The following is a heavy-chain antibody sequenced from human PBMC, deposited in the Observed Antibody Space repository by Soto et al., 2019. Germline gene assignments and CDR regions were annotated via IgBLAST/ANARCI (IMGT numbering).Heavy chain of an antibody. CDR3: ARSLLQADF. V-gene: IGHV1-46*01. Sequence: YMFMRYSIWWVRQDTGQGLEWMAIINPNGGSTNYAQKFQGRVTVTSDTSTSTVSMELNSLGSDDTAAYFCARSLLQADFWGNGTLVPVSS. J-gene: IGHJ4*01. CDR1: YMFMRYS. D-gene: IGHD2-21*01. CDR2: INPNGGST.